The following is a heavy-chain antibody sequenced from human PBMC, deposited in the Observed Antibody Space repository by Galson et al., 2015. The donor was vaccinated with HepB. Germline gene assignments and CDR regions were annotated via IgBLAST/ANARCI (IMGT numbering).Heavy chain of an antibody. J-gene: IGHJ4*02. D-gene: IGHD3-16*01. V-gene: IGHV4-59*01. Sequence: SETLSLTCRVSGGSMRNYHWSWIRQPPGKGLEWIGYFYSGSTNYNDPLKRRVIISVDTSKDQLSLKLTSVTAADTAVYYCARGPGGSSGWVYYFDPWGQGILFTVSS. CDR2: FYSGST. CDR3: ARGPGGSSGWVYYFDP. CDR1: GGSMRNYH.